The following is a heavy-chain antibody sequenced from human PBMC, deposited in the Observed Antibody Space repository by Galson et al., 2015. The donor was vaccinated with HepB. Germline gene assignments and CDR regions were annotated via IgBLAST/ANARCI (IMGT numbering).Heavy chain of an antibody. D-gene: IGHD6-19*01. Sequence: PALVKPTQTLTLTCTFSGFSLSSSGVGVGWIRQPPGKALEWLALIYWNDDKSYSPSLKSRLTITKDTSKNQVVLTMTNMGPVDTATYYCAHRQYSSGWYEGLSLFDYWGQGTLVTVSS. V-gene: IGHV2-5*01. J-gene: IGHJ4*02. CDR2: IYWNDDK. CDR1: GFSLSSSGVG. CDR3: AHRQYSSGWYEGLSLFDY.